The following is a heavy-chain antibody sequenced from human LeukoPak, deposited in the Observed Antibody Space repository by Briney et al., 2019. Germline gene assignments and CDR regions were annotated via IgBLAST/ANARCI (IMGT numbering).Heavy chain of an antibody. J-gene: IGHJ3*02. D-gene: IGHD6-13*01. CDR2: IIPIFGTA. CDR3: ASSAATHAGAFDI. Sequence: GASVKVSCKASGGTFSSYAISWVRQAPGQGLEWMGGIIPIFGTANYAQKFQGRVTITADKSTSTAYMELSSLRSEDTAVYYCASSAATHAGAFDIWGQGTMVTVSS. CDR1: GGTFSSYA. V-gene: IGHV1-69*06.